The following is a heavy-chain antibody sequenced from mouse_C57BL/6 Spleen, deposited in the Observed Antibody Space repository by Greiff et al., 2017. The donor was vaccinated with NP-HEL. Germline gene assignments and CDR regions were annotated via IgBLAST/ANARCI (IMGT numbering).Heavy chain of an antibody. CDR3: AYYDNYPYWYFDV. CDR2: IYPGSGST. V-gene: IGHV1-55*01. J-gene: IGHJ1*03. CDR1: GYTFTSYW. D-gene: IGHD2-1*01. Sequence: VQLQQSGAELVKPGASVKMSCKASGYTFTSYWITWVKQRPGQGLEWIGDIYPGSGSTNYNEKFKSKATLTVDTSSSTAYMQLSSLTSEDSAVYYCAYYDNYPYWYFDVWGTGTTVTVSS.